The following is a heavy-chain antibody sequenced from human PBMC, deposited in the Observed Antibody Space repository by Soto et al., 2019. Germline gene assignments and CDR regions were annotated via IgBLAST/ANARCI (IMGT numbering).Heavy chain of an antibody. V-gene: IGHV3-7*01. J-gene: IGHJ6*02. CDR3: ARGGKGYDTCPPYFYSGMDV. D-gene: IGHD5-12*01. CDR1: GFTFDTYW. Sequence: EVQLVESGGGFVQPGGSLRLSCAASGFTFDTYWMTWVRQAPGKGLEWVAHIKQDGSQTYYVDSVKGRFTISRDNAKTSLYLKMNGLRAEDTSVYFCARGGKGYDTCPPYFYSGMDVWAKGPRSPSP. CDR2: IKQDGSQT.